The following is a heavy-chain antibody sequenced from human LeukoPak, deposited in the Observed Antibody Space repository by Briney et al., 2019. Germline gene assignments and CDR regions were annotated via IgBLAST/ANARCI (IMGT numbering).Heavy chain of an antibody. D-gene: IGHD6-13*01. J-gene: IGHJ6*03. CDR2: ISTSGST. CDR3: ARETVEIYSHSWCLYDYRYNMDV. V-gene: IGHV4-61*02. CDR1: GDSISSGTYS. Sequence: SETLSLTCTVSGDSISSGTYSRPWIRQPAGKGLEWIGGISTSGSTKFHPSLNSRVTMSLDTSENHFSLNIESVTAADTAVYYCARETVEIYSHSWCLYDYRYNMDVWGRGTTVTVSS.